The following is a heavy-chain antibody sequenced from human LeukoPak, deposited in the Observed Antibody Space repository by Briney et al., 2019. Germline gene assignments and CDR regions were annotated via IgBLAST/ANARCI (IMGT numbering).Heavy chain of an antibody. CDR3: VKDRWVDY. J-gene: IGHJ4*02. D-gene: IGHD1-26*01. CDR2: ISSNGGST. V-gene: IGHV3-64D*08. CDR1: GFGFSSYA. Sequence: GGSLRLSCSVSGFGFSSYAMHWVRQAPGKGLEYVSSISSNGGSTYYLGSVKGRFTISRDNSKSTLYLQMSSLRVEDTAVYYCVKDRWVDYWGQGTLVTVSS.